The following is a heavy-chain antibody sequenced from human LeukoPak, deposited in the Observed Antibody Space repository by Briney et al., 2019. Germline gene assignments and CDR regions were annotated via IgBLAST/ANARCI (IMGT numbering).Heavy chain of an antibody. CDR1: GGSISSSSYY. D-gene: IGHD3-10*01. Sequence: SETPSLTCTVSGGSISSSSYYWGWIRQPPGKGLEWIGHIYYSGSTNYSPSLKSRVTISVETSKNQFSLKLKSVTAADTAVYYCARGGYYGSGNDFRFDPWGQGTLVTVSS. CDR2: IYYSGST. V-gene: IGHV4-61*05. J-gene: IGHJ5*02. CDR3: ARGGYYGSGNDFRFDP.